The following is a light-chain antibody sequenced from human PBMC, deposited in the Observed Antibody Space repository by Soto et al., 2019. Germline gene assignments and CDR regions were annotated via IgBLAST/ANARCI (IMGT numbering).Light chain of an antibody. CDR3: CSYARSSTSV. Sequence: QSALTQPASVSGSPGQSITISCTGTSSDVGSYNLVSWYQQHPGKAPKLMIYKGSKRPSGVSNRFSGSKSGNTASLTVSGLQADDEAHYYCCSYARSSTSVFGGGTKLTVL. CDR1: SSDVGSYNL. J-gene: IGLJ3*02. CDR2: KGS. V-gene: IGLV2-23*01.